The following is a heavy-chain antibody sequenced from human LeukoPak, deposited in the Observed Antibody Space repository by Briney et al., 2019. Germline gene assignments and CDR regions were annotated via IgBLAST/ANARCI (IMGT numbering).Heavy chain of an antibody. D-gene: IGHD3-10*01. J-gene: IGHJ6*03. CDR2: ISSNGGST. V-gene: IGHV3-64*01. CDR1: GFTFSSYA. CDR3: AQGSGSYPRYYYIDV. Sequence: GGSLRLSCAASGFTFSSYAMHWVRQAPGKGLEYVSAISSNGGSTYYANSVKGRFTISRDNSKNTLYLQMGSLRAEDTAVYYCAQGSGSYPRYYYIDVWGKGTTVTVSS.